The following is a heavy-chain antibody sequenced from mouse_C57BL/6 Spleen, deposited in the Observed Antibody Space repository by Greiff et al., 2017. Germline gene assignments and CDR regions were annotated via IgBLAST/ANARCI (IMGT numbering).Heavy chain of an antibody. V-gene: IGHV1-54*01. CDR2: INPGSGGT. J-gene: IGHJ4*01. CDR1: GYAFTNYL. CDR3: ARYYDYDVDAMDY. Sequence: VQLQESGAELVRPGTSVKVSCKASGYAFTNYLIEWVQQRPGQGLEWIGVINPGSGGTNYNEKFKGKATLTADKSSSTAYMQLSSLTSEDSAVYFCARYYDYDVDAMDYWGQGTSVTVSS. D-gene: IGHD2-4*01.